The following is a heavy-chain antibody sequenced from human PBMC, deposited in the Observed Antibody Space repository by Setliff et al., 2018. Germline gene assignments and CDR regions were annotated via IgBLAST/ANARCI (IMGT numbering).Heavy chain of an antibody. CDR3: ARLTPMADFDY. J-gene: IGHJ4*02. Sequence: GESLKISCQGSGYTFSNYWIGWVRQMPGKGLEWMGVIYPGYSDTRYSPSFKGQVTISADKSISTAYLQWSSLEASDTAMYYCARLTPMADFDYWGQGTLVTVSS. D-gene: IGHD5-18*01. CDR1: GYTFSNYW. V-gene: IGHV5-51*01. CDR2: IYPGYSDT.